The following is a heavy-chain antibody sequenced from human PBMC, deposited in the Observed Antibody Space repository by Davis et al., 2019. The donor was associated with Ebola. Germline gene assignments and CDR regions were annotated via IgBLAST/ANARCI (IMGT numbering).Heavy chain of an antibody. J-gene: IGHJ6*02. V-gene: IGHV4-61*01. D-gene: IGHD4-17*01. Sequence: MPSETLSLTCTVSGGSVSSGSYYWSWIRQPPGKGLEWIGYIYYSGSTNYNPSLKSRVAMSVDTSRNQFSLKLSSVTAADSAVYYCARGNYGDYIVLYYYNMDVWGQGTTVTVSS. CDR1: GGSVSSGSYY. CDR3: ARGNYGDYIVLYYYNMDV. CDR2: IYYSGST.